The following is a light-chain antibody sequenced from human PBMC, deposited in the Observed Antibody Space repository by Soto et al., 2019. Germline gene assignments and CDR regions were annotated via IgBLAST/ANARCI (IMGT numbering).Light chain of an antibody. V-gene: IGKV1D-12*01. Sequence: QMSQVPACVSGCAPDRFKINCLASQGIIRWLAWYQQKPGKAPKLLIYAASSLQSGVPSRFIGSGSGTDFTLTIRSLQPEDFAAHYCQQASSFPITFAQGTRLEIK. CDR1: QGIIRW. CDR2: AAS. J-gene: IGKJ5*01. CDR3: QQASSFPIT.